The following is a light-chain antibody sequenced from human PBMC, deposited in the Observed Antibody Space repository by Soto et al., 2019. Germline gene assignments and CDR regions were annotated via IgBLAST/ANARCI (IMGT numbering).Light chain of an antibody. CDR3: SSFTSNRIYV. CDR1: HNGIGTYDY. CDR2: GVT. Sequence: LTQPTSVSGSPGQSITISCTGNHNGIGTYDYVSWYQQHPGRAPRLLIYGVTTRPSGISDRFSASKSGLTASLTISGLQPEDEADYYCSSFTSNRIYVFGPGTKVTVL. V-gene: IGLV2-14*03. J-gene: IGLJ1*01.